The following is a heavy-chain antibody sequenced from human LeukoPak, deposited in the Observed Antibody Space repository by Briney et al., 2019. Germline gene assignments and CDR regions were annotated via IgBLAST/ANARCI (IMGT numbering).Heavy chain of an antibody. V-gene: IGHV3-30*18. CDR2: ISYDGSNK. CDR1: GFTFSSYA. J-gene: IGHJ4*02. D-gene: IGHD3-10*01. CDR3: AKPDYYGSGSYSY. Sequence: GGSLRLSCAASGFTFSSYAMHWVRQAPGKGLEWVAVISYDGSNKYYADSVKGRFTISRDNSKNTLYLQMNSLRAEDTAVYYCAKPDYYGSGSYSYWGQGTLVTVSS.